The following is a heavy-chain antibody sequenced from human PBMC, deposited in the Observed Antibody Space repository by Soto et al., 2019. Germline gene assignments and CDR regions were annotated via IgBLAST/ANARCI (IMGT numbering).Heavy chain of an antibody. CDR1: GGSISSGGYY. Sequence: PSETLSLTCTVSGGSISSGGYYWSWIRQHPGKGLEWIGYIYYSGSTNYNPSLKSRVTISVDTSKNQFSLKLSSVTAADTAVYYCARVLTDSSLPSGGAFDIWGQGTMVTVS. CDR3: ARVLTDSSLPSGGAFDI. CDR2: IYYSGST. J-gene: IGHJ3*02. D-gene: IGHD6-6*01. V-gene: IGHV4-61*08.